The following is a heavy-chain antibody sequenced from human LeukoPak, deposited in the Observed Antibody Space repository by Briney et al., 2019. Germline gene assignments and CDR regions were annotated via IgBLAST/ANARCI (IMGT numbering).Heavy chain of an antibody. Sequence: GGSLRLSCAASGFTFDSYAMHWVRQAPGKGLEYVSAISRNGGGTFYANSVKGRFTISRDNSKNTLYLQMGSLRAEDTAVYYCARGGRGHDFSPNY. V-gene: IGHV3-64*01. CDR1: GFTFDSYA. D-gene: IGHD5-12*01. CDR2: ISRNGGGT. CDR3: ARGGRGHDFSPNY. J-gene: IGHJ6*01.